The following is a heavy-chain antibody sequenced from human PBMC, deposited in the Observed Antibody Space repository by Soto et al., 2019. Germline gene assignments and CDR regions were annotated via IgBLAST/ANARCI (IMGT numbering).Heavy chain of an antibody. Sequence: PSETLSLTCTVSGGSISSGGYYWSWIRQHPGKGLEWVGYSYYTGSSYYNPSLQSRVTISVDASKNQLSLRLASVTAADTAVYYCARDLRGYSRYDYLDYWGQGIPVTVSS. CDR3: ARDLRGYSRYDYLDY. CDR2: SYYTGSS. D-gene: IGHD5-12*01. V-gene: IGHV4-31*03. J-gene: IGHJ4*02. CDR1: GGSISSGGYY.